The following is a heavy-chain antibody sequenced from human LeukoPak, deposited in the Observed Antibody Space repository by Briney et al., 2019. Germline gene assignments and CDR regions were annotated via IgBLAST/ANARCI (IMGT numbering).Heavy chain of an antibody. CDR2: IFHTGST. CDR3: AEHLSLNYASGTGWT. J-gene: IGHJ5*02. Sequence: SETLSLSCSVSGDSITSRNWWTWVRQTPEKGLEWIGEIFHTGSTNYNPSVEGRVTISIDKSKNQFSLKVTSVTAADTAIYYCAEHLSLNYASGTGWTWGQGTLVAVSS. V-gene: IGHV4-4*02. CDR1: GDSITSRNW. D-gene: IGHD3-10*01.